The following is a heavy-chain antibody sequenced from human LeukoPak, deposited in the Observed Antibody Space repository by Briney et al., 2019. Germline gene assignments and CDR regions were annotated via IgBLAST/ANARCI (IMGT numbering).Heavy chain of an antibody. V-gene: IGHV1-2*02. J-gene: IGHJ5*01. D-gene: IGHD2-21*02. Sequence: ASVKVSCKASGYTFTDYFIHWVRQAPGQGLEWMGWINPNIGDASYAQKFQDRVTMTRDRSIDTAYMELSRLTSDDTAVYYCARMALDGGDSIGFDSWGQGTLVTISS. CDR1: GYTFTDYF. CDR2: INPNIGDA. CDR3: ARMALDGGDSIGFDS.